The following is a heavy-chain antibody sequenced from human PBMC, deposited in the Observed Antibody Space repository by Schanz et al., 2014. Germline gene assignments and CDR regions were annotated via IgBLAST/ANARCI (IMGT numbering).Heavy chain of an antibody. D-gene: IGHD1-26*01. V-gene: IGHV3-30*09. CDR1: GFTFSRYA. CDR3: AGDWASGRYYSDY. J-gene: IGHJ4*02. Sequence: QVELVESGGGVVQPGRSLRLSCAASGFTFSRYAMHWVRQAAGKGLEWVAAITYDGSNKYYAESVKGRFAISRDNSKDTLCLQMNSLRTEDTAVYYCAGDWASGRYYSDYWGQGTLVTVSS. CDR2: ITYDGSNK.